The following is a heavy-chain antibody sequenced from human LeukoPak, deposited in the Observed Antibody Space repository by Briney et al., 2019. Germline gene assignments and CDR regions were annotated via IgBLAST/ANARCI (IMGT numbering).Heavy chain of an antibody. J-gene: IGHJ5*02. V-gene: IGHV3-23*01. CDR1: GFTFSSYA. Sequence: PGGSLRLSCAASGFTFSSYAMSWVRQAPGKGPEWVSAISGSGGSTYYADSVKGRFTISRDNSKNTLSLQMNSLRAEDTAVYYCAREMYYYDSSGYYPAWGQGTLVTVSS. CDR2: ISGSGGST. D-gene: IGHD3-22*01. CDR3: AREMYYYDSSGYYPA.